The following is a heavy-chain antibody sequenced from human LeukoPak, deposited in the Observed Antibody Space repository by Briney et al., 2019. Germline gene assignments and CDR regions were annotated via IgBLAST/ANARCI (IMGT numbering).Heavy chain of an antibody. CDR1: GGSISSYY. CDR3: AKAPPLAYCGGDCYSPLLD. D-gene: IGHD2-21*02. J-gene: IGHJ4*02. V-gene: IGHV4-59*08. Sequence: SETLSLTCTVSGGSISSYYWSWIRQPPGKGLEWIGYIYYSGSTNYNPSLKSRVTISVDTSKNQFSLKLSSVTAADTAVYYCAKAPPLAYCGGDCYSPLLDWGQGTLVTVSS. CDR2: IYYSGST.